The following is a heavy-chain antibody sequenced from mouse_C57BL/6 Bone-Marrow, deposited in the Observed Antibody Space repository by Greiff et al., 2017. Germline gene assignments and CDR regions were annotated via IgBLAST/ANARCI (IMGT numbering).Heavy chain of an antibody. CDR1: GFNIKDYY. CDR3: ALSPHLFLRAY. CDR2: IDPDDGDT. Sequence: EVKLMESGAELVKPGASVKLSCTASGFNIKDYYMHWVKQRPEQGLEWIGRIDPDDGDTKYAPNFQGKATITAATSSNTAFLQLSSLTSEDTAVYYCALSPHLFLRAYWGQGTLVTVSA. V-gene: IGHV14-2*01. J-gene: IGHJ3*01. D-gene: IGHD1-1*01.